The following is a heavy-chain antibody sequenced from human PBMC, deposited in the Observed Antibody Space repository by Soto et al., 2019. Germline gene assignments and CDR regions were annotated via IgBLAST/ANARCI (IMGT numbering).Heavy chain of an antibody. V-gene: IGHV1-69*01. D-gene: IGHD3-10*01. CDR1: GGTFSSYS. J-gene: IGHJ6*02. Sequence: QVHLVQSGAEVKKPGSSVRVSCKTSGGTFSSYSFTWVRQAPGQGLEWMGEIIPILNTANFAQKFQSRGTITADAPTSTVYMDLSSLSPDDTAVYYCARVDYDSTYGFYYYGLNVWGQGTTVTVSS. CDR3: ARVDYDSTYGFYYYGLNV. CDR2: IIPILNTA.